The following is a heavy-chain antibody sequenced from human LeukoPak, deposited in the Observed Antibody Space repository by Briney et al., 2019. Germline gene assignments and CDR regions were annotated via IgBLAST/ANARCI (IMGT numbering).Heavy chain of an antibody. CDR1: GDSIRNYY. V-gene: IGHV4-59*08. CDR3: ARRKDSSRWNGRDNWFDP. CDR2: IDHSGRT. J-gene: IGHJ5*02. Sequence: SETLSLTCTVSGDSIRNYYWNWIRQPPGKGLEWIGYIDHSGRTLYNPSLESRVTISRDTSKTQFSLKLSSVTAADTAVYYCARRKDSSRWNGRDNWFDPWGQGTLVTVSS. D-gene: IGHD3-22*01.